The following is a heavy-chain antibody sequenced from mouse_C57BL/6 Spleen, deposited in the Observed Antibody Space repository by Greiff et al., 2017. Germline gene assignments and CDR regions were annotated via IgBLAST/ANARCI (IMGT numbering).Heavy chain of an antibody. CDR1: GFTFTDYY. D-gene: IGHD1-1*01. Sequence: EVQLVESGGGLVQPGGSLSLSCAASGFTFTDYYMSWVRQPPGKALEWLGFIRNKANGYTTEYSASVKGRFTISSDNSTSILYLQMHVLTAEYSATYYCARYRFTTVCPQDYYAMDYWGQGTSVTVSS. CDR2: IRNKANGYTT. J-gene: IGHJ4*01. CDR3: ARYRFTTVCPQDYYAMDY. V-gene: IGHV7-3*01.